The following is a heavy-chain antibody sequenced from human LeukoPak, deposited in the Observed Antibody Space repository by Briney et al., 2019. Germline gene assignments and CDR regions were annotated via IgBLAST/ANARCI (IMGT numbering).Heavy chain of an antibody. D-gene: IGHD5-18*01. CDR2: SYYSGST. CDR3: ARDRSRGSTYGHDAFDI. Sequence: PSETLSLTCTVSGGSISRSSNFWGWIRQPPGKGLEWIGSSYYSGSTYYNPSLKSRVTISVDTSKNQFSLKLNSVTAADTAVYYCARDRSRGSTYGHDAFDIWGQGTVVIVSS. J-gene: IGHJ3*02. CDR1: GGSISRSSNF. V-gene: IGHV4-39*01.